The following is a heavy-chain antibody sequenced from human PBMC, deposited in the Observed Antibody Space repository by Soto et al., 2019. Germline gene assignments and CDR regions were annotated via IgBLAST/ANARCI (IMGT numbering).Heavy chain of an antibody. V-gene: IGHV1-18*01. J-gene: IGHJ6*02. CDR3: AREGHYYGSGSYYDYGMDV. Sequence: ASVKVSCKASGYTFTSYGISWVRQAPGQGLEWMGWISAYNGNTNYAQKLQGRVTMTTDTSTSTAYMELRSLRSDDTAVYYCAREGHYYGSGSYYDYGMDVWGQGTTVTVSS. CDR1: GYTFTSYG. D-gene: IGHD3-10*01. CDR2: ISAYNGNT.